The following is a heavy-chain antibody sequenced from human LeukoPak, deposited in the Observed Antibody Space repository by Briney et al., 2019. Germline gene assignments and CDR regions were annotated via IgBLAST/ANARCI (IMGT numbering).Heavy chain of an antibody. V-gene: IGHV4-30-2*01. D-gene: IGHD1-14*01. CDR1: GGSIISGGYY. Sequence: SETLSLTCTVSGGSIISGGYYWSWIRQPPGKGLEWIGYIYHSGSTYYNPSLKSRVTISVDRSKNQFSLKLSSVTAADTAVYYCARERKAPGTRFDYWGQGTLVTVSS. CDR3: ARERKAPGTRFDY. CDR2: IYHSGST. J-gene: IGHJ4*02.